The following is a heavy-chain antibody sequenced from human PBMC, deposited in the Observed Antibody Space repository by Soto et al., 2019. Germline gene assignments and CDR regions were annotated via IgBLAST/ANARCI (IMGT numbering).Heavy chain of an antibody. Sequence: PSETLSLTCSVSGGSISRYYWSWIRQPPGKGLEWIGYAYYSGDTGYNPSLQSRVTMAVDTSKNQVSLKLTSVTAADTAVYYCARDRSTYGGGGTGEVKENWFDPWGQGALVIVSS. J-gene: IGHJ5*02. D-gene: IGHD2-8*01. CDR2: AYYSGDT. CDR1: GGSISRYY. CDR3: ARDRSTYGGGGTGEVKENWFDP. V-gene: IGHV4-59*01.